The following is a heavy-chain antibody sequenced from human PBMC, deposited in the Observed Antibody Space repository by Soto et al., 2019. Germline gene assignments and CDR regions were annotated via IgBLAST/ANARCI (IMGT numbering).Heavy chain of an antibody. Sequence: ASLKVSCKASGYPFTSYGISWVRQAPGQGLEWMGWISAYNGNTNYAQKLQGRVTMTTDTSTSTAYMELRSLRSDDTAVYYCARELRDYVWGSYRDNWFDPWGQGTLVTVSS. CDR2: ISAYNGNT. J-gene: IGHJ5*02. CDR3: ARELRDYVWGSYRDNWFDP. V-gene: IGHV1-18*01. D-gene: IGHD3-16*02. CDR1: GYPFTSYG.